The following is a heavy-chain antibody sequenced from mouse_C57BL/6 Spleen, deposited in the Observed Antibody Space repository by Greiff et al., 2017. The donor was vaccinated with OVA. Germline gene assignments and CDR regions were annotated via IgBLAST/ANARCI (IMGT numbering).Heavy chain of an antibody. D-gene: IGHD1-1*01. J-gene: IGHJ2*01. Sequence: VQLQESGAELVKPGASVKISCKASGYAFSSYWMNWVKQRPGKGLEWIGQIYPGDGDTNYNGKFKGKATLTADKSSSTAYMQLSSLTSEDSAVYFCARDYGSSYSDYWGQGTTLTVSS. CDR2: IYPGDGDT. V-gene: IGHV1-80*01. CDR3: ARDYGSSYSDY. CDR1: GYAFSSYW.